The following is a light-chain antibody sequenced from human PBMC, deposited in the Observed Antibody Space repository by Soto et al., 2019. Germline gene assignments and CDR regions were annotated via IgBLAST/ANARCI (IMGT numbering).Light chain of an antibody. CDR2: DVS. CDR1: SSDVGGYNY. J-gene: IGLJ2*01. Sequence: QSALTQPASVSGSPGQSITISCTGTSSDVGGYNYVSWYQQHPGKAPKLVIYDVSNRPSGVSNRFSGSKSGNTASLTISGLQAEDEADYYCSSYTSCSALVFGGGTKRTVL. CDR3: SSYTSCSALV. V-gene: IGLV2-14*01.